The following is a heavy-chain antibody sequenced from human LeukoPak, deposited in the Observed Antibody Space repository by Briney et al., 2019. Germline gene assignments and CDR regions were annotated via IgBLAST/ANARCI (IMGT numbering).Heavy chain of an antibody. CDR2: ISAYNGNT. Sequence: RRASVKVSCKASGYTFTSYGISWVRQAPGQGLEWMGWISAYNGNTNYAQKLQGRVTMTTDTSTSTAYMELRSLRSDDTAVYYCARVVLDDYVWGSYRPNFDYWGQGTLVTVSS. V-gene: IGHV1-18*01. J-gene: IGHJ4*02. CDR3: ARVVLDDYVWGSYRPNFDY. D-gene: IGHD3-16*02. CDR1: GYTFTSYG.